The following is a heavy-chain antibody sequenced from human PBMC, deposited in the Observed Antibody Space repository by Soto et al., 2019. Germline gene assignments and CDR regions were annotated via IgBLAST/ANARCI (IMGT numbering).Heavy chain of an antibody. D-gene: IGHD2-15*01. CDR2: INHSGST. V-gene: IGHV4-34*01. CDR1: GGSFSGYY. CDR3: AREEYCSGGSCSEA. J-gene: IGHJ5*02. Sequence: QVQLQQWGAGLLKPSETLSLTCAVYGGSFSGYYWSWIRQPPGKGLEWIGEINHSGSTNYNPSLKIRVTISVDTSKNQFSLKLSSVTAADTAVYYCAREEYCSGGSCSEAWGQGTLVTVSS.